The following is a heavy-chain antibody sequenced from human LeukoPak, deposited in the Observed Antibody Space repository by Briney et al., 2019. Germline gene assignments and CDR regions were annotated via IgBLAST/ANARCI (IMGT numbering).Heavy chain of an antibody. CDR1: GYTFTGYY. D-gene: IGHD6-6*01. CDR3: ARVDIGARVPDY. V-gene: IGHV1-2*02. Sequence: ASVKVSCKASGYTFTGYYMHWVRQAPGQGLEWMGWINPNSGGTNYAQKFQGRVTMTRDTSISTAYMELSRLRSDDTAVYCCARVDIGARVPDYWGQGTLVTVSS. CDR2: INPNSGGT. J-gene: IGHJ4*02.